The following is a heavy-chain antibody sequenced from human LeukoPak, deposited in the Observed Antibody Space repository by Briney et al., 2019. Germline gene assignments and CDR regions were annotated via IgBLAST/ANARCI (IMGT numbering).Heavy chain of an antibody. CDR3: ARRDVVVPAANGFDP. V-gene: IGHV4-34*01. CDR2: INHSGSTS. J-gene: IGHJ5*02. CDR1: GESFSGYF. D-gene: IGHD2-2*01. Sequence: SETLSLTCAVYGESFSGYFWNWIRQPPGKGLEWIGEINHSGSTSNHNPSLKSRVTMSVDTSKNQFSLKLSSVTAADTAVYYCARRDVVVPAANGFDPWGQGTLVTVSS.